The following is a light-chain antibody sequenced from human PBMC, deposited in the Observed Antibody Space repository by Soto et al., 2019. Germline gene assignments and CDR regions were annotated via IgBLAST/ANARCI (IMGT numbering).Light chain of an antibody. CDR3: QQRSGWPLT. CDR1: QRVSNY. V-gene: IGKV3-11*01. Sequence: EIVLTQSPATLSLSPGERATLSCRASQRVSNYLALYQQKPGQAPRLLIYDASNRATGIPARFSGSGSGTDFTLTISSLEPEDFAVYYCQQRSGWPLTFGPGTKVDIK. CDR2: DAS. J-gene: IGKJ3*01.